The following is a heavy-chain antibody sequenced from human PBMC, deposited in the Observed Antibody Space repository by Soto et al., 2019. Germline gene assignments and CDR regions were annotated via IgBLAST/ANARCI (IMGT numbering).Heavy chain of an antibody. CDR1: GVTVSSNH. Sequence: PGGSLRLSCAVSGVTVSSNHMNWVRQAPGKGLEWVSIFYRGGSTYYADSVQGRFTISRDNSKNMVYLQMNSLRAEDTAVYYCTRVIKKSLQWFLDYKGLDVWGQGTTVTVS. CDR2: FYRGGST. CDR3: TRVIKKSLQWFLDYKGLDV. J-gene: IGHJ6*02. D-gene: IGHD2-15*01. V-gene: IGHV3-66*01.